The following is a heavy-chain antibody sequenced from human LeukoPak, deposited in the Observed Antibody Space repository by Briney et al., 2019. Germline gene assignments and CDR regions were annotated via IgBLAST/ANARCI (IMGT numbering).Heavy chain of an antibody. D-gene: IGHD6-19*01. Sequence: GGSLRLSCAASGFTFSDAWMSWVRQAPGKGLEWVSSISSSSSYIYYADSVKGRFTISRDNAKNSLYLQMNSLRAEDTAVYYCARDEEWLVQGDWFDPWGQGTLVTVSS. CDR1: GFTFSDAW. CDR3: ARDEEWLVQGDWFDP. CDR2: ISSSSSYI. J-gene: IGHJ5*02. V-gene: IGHV3-21*01.